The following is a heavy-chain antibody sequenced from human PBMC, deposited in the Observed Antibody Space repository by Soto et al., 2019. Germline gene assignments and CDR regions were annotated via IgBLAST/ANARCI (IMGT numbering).Heavy chain of an antibody. V-gene: IGHV4-31*03. CDR2: IYYSGST. J-gene: IGHJ4*02. D-gene: IGHD1-26*01. Sequence: SETLSLTCTVSGDSISSGGYYWSWIRQHPGKGLEWIGYIYYSGSTYYNPSLKSRVTISLDTSKNQFSLKLTSVTAADTAVYYCARDTGTYPYYFDSWGQGTLVTVSS. CDR1: GDSISSGGYY. CDR3: ARDTGTYPYYFDS.